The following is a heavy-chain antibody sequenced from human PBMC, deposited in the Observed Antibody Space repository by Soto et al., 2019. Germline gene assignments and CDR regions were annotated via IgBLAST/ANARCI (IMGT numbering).Heavy chain of an antibody. CDR1: GFTFNKFG. CDR2: VSYDGNHD. CDR3: VKERADFVTVPHATSGMDV. D-gene: IGHD3-3*01. Sequence: QVHLVESGGGVVQPGGSVRLSCTASGFTFNKFGMHWVRQTPGKGLEWVAAVSYDGNHDFYADSVRGRLIISRDNSKNTLYLQLNTLKPDDTAVYYCVKERADFVTVPHATSGMDVWGPGTTVTVSS. J-gene: IGHJ6*02. V-gene: IGHV3-30*18.